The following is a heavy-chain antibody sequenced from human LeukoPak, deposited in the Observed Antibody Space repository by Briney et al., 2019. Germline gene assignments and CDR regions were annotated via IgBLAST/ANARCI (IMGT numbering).Heavy chain of an antibody. D-gene: IGHD3-9*01. V-gene: IGHV3-48*04. CDR2: ISYNSGTI. CDR1: GFTFSSYS. Sequence: GGSLRHSCAASGFTFSSYSMNWVRQPPGKGLEWLSYISYNSGTISYADSVKGRFTVSRDDAANSLYLQMTSLRVEDTAVYYCARGRLGGHFNWMPSPPDYWGQGTLVTVSS. CDR3: ARGRLGGHFNWMPSPPDY. J-gene: IGHJ4*02.